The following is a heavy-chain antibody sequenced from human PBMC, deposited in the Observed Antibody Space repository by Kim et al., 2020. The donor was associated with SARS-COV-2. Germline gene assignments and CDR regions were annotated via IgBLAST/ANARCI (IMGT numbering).Heavy chain of an antibody. Sequence: SETLSLTCTVSGASIRSDGYYWSWIRQHPGKDLEWIGYIYYSGSTYYHPSLKSRVTLSLDTSENQFSLKLRSVTAADTAVYYCARGNILTGHNEIDYWGQGTLVTVSS. D-gene: IGHD3-9*01. J-gene: IGHJ4*02. CDR1: GASIRSDGYY. CDR2: IYYSGST. CDR3: ARGNILTGHNEIDY. V-gene: IGHV4-31*03.